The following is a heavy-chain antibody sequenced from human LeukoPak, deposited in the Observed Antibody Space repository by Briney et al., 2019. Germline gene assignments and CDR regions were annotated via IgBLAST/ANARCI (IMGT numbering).Heavy chain of an antibody. Sequence: TSETLSLTCAVYGGSFSGYYWSWIRQPPGKGLEWIGEINHSGSTNYNPSLKSRVTISVDTSKNQFSLKLSSVTAADTAVYYCARGGVATIRFDYWGQGTLVTVSS. J-gene: IGHJ4*02. CDR3: ARGGVATIRFDY. V-gene: IGHV4-34*01. CDR1: GGSFSGYY. CDR2: INHSGST. D-gene: IGHD5-12*01.